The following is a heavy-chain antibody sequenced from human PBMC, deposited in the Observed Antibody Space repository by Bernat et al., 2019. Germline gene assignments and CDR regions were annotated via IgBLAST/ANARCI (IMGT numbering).Heavy chain of an antibody. CDR3: ARWTRGGTANTKFDP. CDR2: IYYSGST. J-gene: IGHJ5*02. D-gene: IGHD5-18*01. V-gene: IGHV4-31*03. CDR1: GGSIRSGGYY. Sequence: QVQLQESGPGLVKPSQTLSLTCTVSGGSIRSGGYYWRWIRQHPGKGLEWIGYIYYSGSTYYNPSLKSRVTISVDTSKNQFSLKLSSVTVADTAVYYCARWTRGGTANTKFDPWGQGTLVTVSS.